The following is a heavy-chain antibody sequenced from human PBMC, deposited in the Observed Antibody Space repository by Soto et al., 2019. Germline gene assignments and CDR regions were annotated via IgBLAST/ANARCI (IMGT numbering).Heavy chain of an antibody. J-gene: IGHJ5*02. Sequence: SETLSLTCTVSGASISTYYWSWIRQPPGKGLGWIGYISYSGSTNYNPSLKSRVTISFDASKNEISLQVRSATAADAAVYYCARDLKEYCSDGKCNWFDPWGQGTLVTVS. CDR3: ARDLKEYCSDGKCNWFDP. V-gene: IGHV4-59*01. D-gene: IGHD2-15*01. CDR2: ISYSGST. CDR1: GASISTYY.